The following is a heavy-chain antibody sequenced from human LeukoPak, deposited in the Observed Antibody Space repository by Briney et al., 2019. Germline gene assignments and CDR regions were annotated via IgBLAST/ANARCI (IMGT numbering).Heavy chain of an antibody. CDR1: GGSISSSSYY. V-gene: IGHV4-39*07. CDR2: IHYSGST. Sequence: SETLSLTCTVSGGSISSSSYYWGWIRQPPGKGLEWIGSIHYSGSTNYNPSLKSRVTISVDTSKNQFSLKLSSVTAADTAVYYCARDTGYYDSSGLNWFDPWGQGTLVTVSS. CDR3: ARDTGYYDSSGLNWFDP. J-gene: IGHJ5*02. D-gene: IGHD3-22*01.